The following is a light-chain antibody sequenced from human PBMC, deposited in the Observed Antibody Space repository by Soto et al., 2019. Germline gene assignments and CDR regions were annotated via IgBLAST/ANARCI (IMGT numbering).Light chain of an antibody. CDR2: KAS. CDR3: QQYSTYTPRT. Sequence: DIQMTQSPSTLSASVGDRVTITCRASQSISIWLAWYQQKPGKAPKILIYKASSLESGVPSRFSGSGSGTEFTLTISSLQPDDFAAYYCQQYSTYTPRTFSQGTKVDIK. CDR1: QSISIW. J-gene: IGKJ1*01. V-gene: IGKV1-5*03.